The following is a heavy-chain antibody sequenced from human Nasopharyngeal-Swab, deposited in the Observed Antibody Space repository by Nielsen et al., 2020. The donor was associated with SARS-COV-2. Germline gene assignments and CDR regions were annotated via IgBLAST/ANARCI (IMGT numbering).Heavy chain of an antibody. CDR3: AKDLVGATGLDS. Sequence: SLKISCEASGFIFDDYGMHWVRQAPGKGLEWVSYISWNSGNIVYADSVKARFTISRDNAKNSLFPQMNSLRPDDTAFYYCAKDLVGATGLDSWGQGTLVTVSS. D-gene: IGHD1-26*01. J-gene: IGHJ4*02. V-gene: IGHV3-9*01. CDR2: ISWNSGNI. CDR1: GFIFDDYG.